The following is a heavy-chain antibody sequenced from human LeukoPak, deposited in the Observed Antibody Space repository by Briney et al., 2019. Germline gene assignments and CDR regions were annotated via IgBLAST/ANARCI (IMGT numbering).Heavy chain of an antibody. CDR1: GFIFSGYW. Sequence: GGSLRLSCAASGFIFSGYWMSWVRQAPGKGLEWVGNIKEDGSEKYYVDSVKGRFTISRDNAKNSLYLQMNSLRADDTAVYYCVRRGYSFGLSDWGQGTLVTVSS. CDR2: IKEDGSEK. J-gene: IGHJ4*02. V-gene: IGHV3-7*01. CDR3: VRRGYSFGLSD. D-gene: IGHD5-18*01.